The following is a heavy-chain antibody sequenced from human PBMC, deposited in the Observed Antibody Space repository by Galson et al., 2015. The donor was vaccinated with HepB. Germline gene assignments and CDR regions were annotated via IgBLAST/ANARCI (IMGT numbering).Heavy chain of an antibody. Sequence: ETLSLTCSASGVSISNYYWNWIRQPPGKGLEWIGYMYYGGSTDYNPSLKSRVTISVDRSKNQFSLKLSSVTAADTAVYYCVRGDCSSNNCFTLYGMDVWGQGTTVTVSS. CDR3: VRGDCSSNNCFTLYGMDV. CDR1: GVSISNYY. D-gene: IGHD2-2*02. CDR2: MYYGGST. J-gene: IGHJ6*02. V-gene: IGHV4-59*01.